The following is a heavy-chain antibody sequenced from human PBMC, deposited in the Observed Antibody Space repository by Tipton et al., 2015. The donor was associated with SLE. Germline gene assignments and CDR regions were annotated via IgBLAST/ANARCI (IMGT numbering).Heavy chain of an antibody. J-gene: IGHJ4*02. CDR3: ARGRLSPSAIAVAGSASDY. CDR2: ITHSGST. V-gene: IGHV4-34*01. Sequence: TLCLTCAVYGWSFSNYYWSWIRQPPGKGLEWIGEITHSGSTNYNPYLKSRVTISLDTSKNHFSLKLSSVTAADTAVYYCARGRLSPSAIAVAGSASDYWGQGTLVTVSS. D-gene: IGHD6-19*01. CDR1: GWSFSNYY.